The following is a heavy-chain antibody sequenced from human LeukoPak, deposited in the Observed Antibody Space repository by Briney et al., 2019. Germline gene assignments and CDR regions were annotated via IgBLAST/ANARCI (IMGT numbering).Heavy chain of an antibody. J-gene: IGHJ3*02. V-gene: IGHV4-61*02. CDR1: GGSISSGSYY. CDR3: ARDMSVVVPAAMPVVVAFDI. CDR2: IYTSGST. D-gene: IGHD2-2*01. Sequence: SETLSLTCTVSGGSISSGSYYWSWIRQPAGKGLEWIGRIYTSGSTNYNPSLKSRVTISVDTSKNQFSLKLSSVTAADTAVYYCARDMSVVVPAAMPVVVAFDIWGQGTMVTVSS.